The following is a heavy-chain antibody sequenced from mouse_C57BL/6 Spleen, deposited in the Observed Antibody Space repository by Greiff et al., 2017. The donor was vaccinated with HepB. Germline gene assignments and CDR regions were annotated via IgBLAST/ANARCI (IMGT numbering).Heavy chain of an antibody. D-gene: IGHD2-10*01. J-gene: IGHJ4*01. CDR3: ASYPYYAMDQ. Sequence: VQLQQSGPGLVQPSQSLSITCTVSGFSLTSYGVHWVRQYPGKGLEWLGVIWRGGSTDYNADFMSRLSITKDNSKSQVFLKMNSQQADDTAIYYCASYPYYAMDQWGQETSVTVSS. CDR2: IWRGGST. V-gene: IGHV2-5*01. CDR1: GFSLTSYG.